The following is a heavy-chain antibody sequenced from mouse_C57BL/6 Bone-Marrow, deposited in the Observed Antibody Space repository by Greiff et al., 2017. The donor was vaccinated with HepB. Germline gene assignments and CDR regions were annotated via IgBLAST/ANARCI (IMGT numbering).Heavy chain of an antibody. J-gene: IGHJ4*01. Sequence: EVKLMESGGGLVKPGGSLKLSCAASGFTFSSYAMSWVRQTPEKRLEWVATISDGGSYTYYPDNVKGRFTISRDNAKNNLYLQMSHLKSEDTAMYYCARDTHNWDAMDYWGQGTSVTVSS. CDR2: ISDGGSYT. D-gene: IGHD4-1*01. CDR3: ARDTHNWDAMDY. V-gene: IGHV5-4*01. CDR1: GFTFSSYA.